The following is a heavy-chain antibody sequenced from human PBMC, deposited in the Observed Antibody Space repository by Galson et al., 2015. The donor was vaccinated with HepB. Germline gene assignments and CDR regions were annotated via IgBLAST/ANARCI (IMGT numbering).Heavy chain of an antibody. CDR2: ISGSGGST. V-gene: IGHV3-23*01. Sequence: SLRLSCAASGFTFSSYAMSWVRQAPGKRLEWVSAISGSGGSTYYADSVKGRFTISRDNSKNTLYLQMNSLRAEDTAVYYCAKDRSCYDYVWGSCNWFDPWGQGTLVTVSS. D-gene: IGHD3-16*01. J-gene: IGHJ5*02. CDR1: GFTFSSYA. CDR3: AKDRSCYDYVWGSCNWFDP.